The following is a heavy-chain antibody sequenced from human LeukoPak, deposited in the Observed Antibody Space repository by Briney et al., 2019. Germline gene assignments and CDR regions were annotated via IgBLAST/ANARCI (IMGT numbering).Heavy chain of an antibody. CDR2: TSGSGSST. J-gene: IGHJ4*02. CDR1: GFTFDDYA. CDR3: VKRSAVPGPFDY. D-gene: IGHD6-19*01. Sequence: PGGSLRLSCAASGFTFDDYAMTWARQAPGKGLEWVSTTSGSGSSTYYADSVKGRFTISRDNSKNTLYLQMSSLRAEDTAIYYCVKRSAVPGPFDYWGQGTLVTVSS. V-gene: IGHV3-23*01.